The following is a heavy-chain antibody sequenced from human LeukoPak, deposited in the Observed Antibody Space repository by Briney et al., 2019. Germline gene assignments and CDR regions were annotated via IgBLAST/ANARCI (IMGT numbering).Heavy chain of an antibody. V-gene: IGHV5-51*01. D-gene: IGHD2-21*02. Sequence: GESLKISCKGYGYSFTTDWIGWVRQMPGKGLEWMGVISPGDSDTRYSPSFQGQVTISADKSISTAYLQWSSLEASDTAMYYCARVPSQGGDYNLDHWGQGTLVTVS. CDR1: GYSFTTDW. J-gene: IGHJ4*02. CDR2: ISPGDSDT. CDR3: ARVPSQGGDYNLDH.